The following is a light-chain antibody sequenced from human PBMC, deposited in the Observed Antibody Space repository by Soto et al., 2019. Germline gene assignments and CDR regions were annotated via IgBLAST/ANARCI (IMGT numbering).Light chain of an antibody. CDR1: QSVNSN. Sequence: EIVMTQSPATLSVSPGERATLACRASQSVNSNLAWYQQTSGQAPRLRIYGASTRATGIPARFSGSGSGREFTLTMSSLHSAEFPVYYCQQYNNWPQTFGPGTKVDI. J-gene: IGKJ3*01. CDR2: GAS. V-gene: IGKV3-15*01. CDR3: QQYNNWPQT.